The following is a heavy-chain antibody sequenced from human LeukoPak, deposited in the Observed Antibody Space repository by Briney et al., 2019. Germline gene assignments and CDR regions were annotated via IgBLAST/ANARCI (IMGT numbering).Heavy chain of an antibody. CDR2: INPNSGGT. D-gene: IGHD3-22*01. J-gene: IGHJ4*02. Sequence: GASVKVSCTASGYTFTGYYMHWVRQAPGQGLEWMGWINPNSGGTNYAQKFQGRVTMTRDTSISTAYMELSRLRSDDTAVYYCARDVYYYDSSGYESWGQGTLVTVSS. CDR3: ARDVYYYDSSGYES. CDR1: GYTFTGYY. V-gene: IGHV1-2*02.